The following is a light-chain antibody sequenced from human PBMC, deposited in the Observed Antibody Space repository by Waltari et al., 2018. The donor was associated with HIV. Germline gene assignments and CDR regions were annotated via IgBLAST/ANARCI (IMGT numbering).Light chain of an antibody. CDR2: DAS. V-gene: IGKV1-33*01. CDR1: QDISNN. Sequence: DIRMTQSPSSLSAPMGASVNMTFQATQDISNNLNWYQQKTGEAPKLLIYDASVLETGISSRFSGSGSGTNFTLTITNPQPEDVATYFCQQYDDLPFTFGPGTKV. J-gene: IGKJ3*01. CDR3: QQYDDLPFT.